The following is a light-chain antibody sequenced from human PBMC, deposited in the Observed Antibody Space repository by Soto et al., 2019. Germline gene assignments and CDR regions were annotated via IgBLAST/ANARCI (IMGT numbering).Light chain of an antibody. CDR2: EVS. CDR3: NSYTSKSTGV. CDR1: SSDVGGYGY. J-gene: IGLJ1*01. Sequence: QSALTQPASVSGSPGQSITISGTGTSSDVGGYGYVSWYQQRPGKAPKLIIYEVSNRPSGVANRFSGSNSGNTASLTISGLQAEYEADYYCNSYTSKSTGVFGPGTKLTVL. V-gene: IGLV2-14*01.